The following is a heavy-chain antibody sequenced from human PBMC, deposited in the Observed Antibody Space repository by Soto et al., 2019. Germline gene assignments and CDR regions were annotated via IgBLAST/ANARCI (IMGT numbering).Heavy chain of an antibody. V-gene: IGHV1-2*02. D-gene: IGHD3-3*01. J-gene: IGHJ3*02. CDR1: GYPVTAYY. Sequence: QLHLVQSGAVVKKPGASVTVSCSASGYPVTAYYMHWVRQAPGRGLEWMGGINPATGAAKYTQTFQGRVTMTRDTPTITVFMELSGLTSEDTAGFYCARGGGVGVAGSAAFDMWGQGTLVTVSS. CDR3: ARGGGVGVAGSAAFDM. CDR2: INPATGAA.